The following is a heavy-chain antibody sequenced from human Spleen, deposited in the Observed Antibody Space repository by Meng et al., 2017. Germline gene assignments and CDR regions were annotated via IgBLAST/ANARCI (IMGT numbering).Heavy chain of an antibody. D-gene: IGHD4-17*01. CDR3: ARGPITVTHDFDY. Sequence: VPRQEGGAGLLKPPGTLSLPCSVYGGSLSGYYWSWIRQPPGKGLEWIGQIKYSGETNYTPSLESRVTTSVDTSKNHFSLNLGSVTAADTAIYYCARGPITVTHDFDYWGQGTLVTVSS. CDR2: IKYSGET. V-gene: IGHV4-34*01. CDR1: GGSLSGYY. J-gene: IGHJ4*02.